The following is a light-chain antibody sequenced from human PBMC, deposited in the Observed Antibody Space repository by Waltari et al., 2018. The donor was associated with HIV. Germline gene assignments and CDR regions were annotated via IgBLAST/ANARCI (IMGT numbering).Light chain of an antibody. J-gene: IGKJ3*01. Sequence: EIVMTQSPATLSMSPGERATLSCRASQSVSSHLAWYQQKPGQAPRLLVFRASSRATGIPDRFSGSGSGTDFTLTISGLEPEDFAVYFCQQYATLPATFGPGTKVDIK. CDR1: QSVSSH. CDR3: QQYATLPAT. CDR2: RAS. V-gene: IGKV3D-15*01.